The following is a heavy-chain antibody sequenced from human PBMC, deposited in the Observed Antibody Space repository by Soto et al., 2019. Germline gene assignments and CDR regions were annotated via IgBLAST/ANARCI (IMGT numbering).Heavy chain of an antibody. Sequence: QVQLVQSGAEVKKPGASVKVSCKASGYTFTNYAIHWVRQAPGQRLEWMGWINAGNGNTKYSQKFQGRVTVTRDTSASTAYMELSSLRSEDTAVYYCAREGTKEFYFDYWGQGPLVTLSS. V-gene: IGHV1-3*01. CDR1: GYTFTNYA. J-gene: IGHJ4*02. CDR2: INAGNGNT. CDR3: AREGTKEFYFDY. D-gene: IGHD3-10*01.